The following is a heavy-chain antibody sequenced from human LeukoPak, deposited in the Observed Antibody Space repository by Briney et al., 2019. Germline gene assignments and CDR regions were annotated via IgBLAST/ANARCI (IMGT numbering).Heavy chain of an antibody. Sequence: GGSLRLSCVASGFTFSAYWMIWVRQAPGEGLEWVADINQDGSDKYLVDSVKGRFTISRNNAKNSLYLQMNSLRAEDTAVYYCARLKFNLEYSYYMDVWGKGTTVTVSS. V-gene: IGHV3-7*01. CDR2: INQDGSDK. CDR1: GFTFSAYW. D-gene: IGHD3-3*01. CDR3: ARLKFNLEYSYYMDV. J-gene: IGHJ6*03.